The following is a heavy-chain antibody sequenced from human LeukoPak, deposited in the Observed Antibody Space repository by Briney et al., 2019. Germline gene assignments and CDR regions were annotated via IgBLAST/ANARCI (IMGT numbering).Heavy chain of an antibody. J-gene: IGHJ4*02. CDR1: GGSFSGYY. D-gene: IGHD3-22*01. CDR2: INPSGST. CDR3: ARGGRKLYYYDSSGPRTPFDY. V-gene: IGHV4-34*01. Sequence: PSETLSLTCAVYGGSFSGYYWSWLRQPPGKGLEWIGEINPSGSTNYNPSLKSRVTISVDTSKNQFSLKLSSVTAADTAVYYCARGGRKLYYYDSSGPRTPFDYWGQGTLVTVSS.